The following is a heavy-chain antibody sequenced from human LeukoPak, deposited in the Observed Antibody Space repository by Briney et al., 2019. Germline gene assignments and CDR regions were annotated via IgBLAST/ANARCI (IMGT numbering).Heavy chain of an antibody. Sequence: SETLSLTCTVSGGSISSSSYYWGWIRQPPGKGLEWIGEINHSGSTNYNPSLKSRVTISVDTSKNQFSLKLSSVTAADTAVYYCARETFNYYMDVWGKETTVTVSS. V-gene: IGHV4-39*07. J-gene: IGHJ6*03. CDR3: ARETFNYYMDV. CDR1: GGSISSSSYY. CDR2: INHSGST.